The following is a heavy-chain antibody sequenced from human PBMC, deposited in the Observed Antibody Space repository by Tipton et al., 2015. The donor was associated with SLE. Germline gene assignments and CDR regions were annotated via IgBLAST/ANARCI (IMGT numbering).Heavy chain of an antibody. CDR1: SGSISSHY. V-gene: IGHV4-4*07. D-gene: IGHD3/OR15-3a*01. CDR2: IYTNGNS. CDR3: AGRPVRRTGFTYYFDY. Sequence: TLSLTCTVSSGSISSHYWTWIRKPPGKGLEWIGRIYTNGNSDYNPSLKSRVTISADTSKNQFSLKLSSVTAADTAVYYCAGRPVRRTGFTYYFDYWGQGTLVIVSS. J-gene: IGHJ4*02.